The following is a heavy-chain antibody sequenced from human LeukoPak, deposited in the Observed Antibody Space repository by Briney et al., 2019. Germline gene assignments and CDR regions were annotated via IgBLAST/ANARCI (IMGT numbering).Heavy chain of an antibody. V-gene: IGHV3-74*01. Sequence: GGSLRLSCAASGFTFSRYWMQWVRQAPGAGLVWVSCINSDGNNTSYADSVKGRVTISRDNAKNTLYLQMNSLRAEDTAVYYCASDTVDTALGIDYWGQGTLVTVSS. CDR2: INSDGNNT. D-gene: IGHD5-18*01. CDR3: ASDTVDTALGIDY. J-gene: IGHJ4*02. CDR1: GFTFSRYW.